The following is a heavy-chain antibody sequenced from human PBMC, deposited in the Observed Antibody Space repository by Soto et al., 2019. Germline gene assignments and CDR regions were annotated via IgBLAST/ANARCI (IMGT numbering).Heavy chain of an antibody. Sequence: QVQLQESGPGLVKSSETLSLTCTVSGGSINNYYWSWIRQPPGKGLELIWYIHYSGRTNYNPSLKCRVTISVGTFKTQFSLNLSAVTAADTAVYLCARTPGIAVAPTRMWDHWGQGTLVTVSS. CDR3: ARTPGIAVAPTRMWDH. D-gene: IGHD6-13*01. V-gene: IGHV4-59*08. CDR2: IHYSGRT. CDR1: GGSINNYY. J-gene: IGHJ4*02.